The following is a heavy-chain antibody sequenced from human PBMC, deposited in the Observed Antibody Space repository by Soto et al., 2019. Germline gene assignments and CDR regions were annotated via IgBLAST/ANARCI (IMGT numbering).Heavy chain of an antibody. CDR2: IWYDGSNK. J-gene: IGHJ3*02. CDR1: GFTFSSYG. CDR3: ARDIEAYCSSTSCLHDAFDI. V-gene: IGHV3-33*01. Sequence: GGSLRLSCAASGFTFSSYGMHWVRQAPGKGLEWVAVIWYDGSNKYYADSVKGRFTISRDNSKNTLYLQMNSLRAEDTAVYYCARDIEAYCSSTSCLHDAFDIWGQGTMVTVSS. D-gene: IGHD2-2*01.